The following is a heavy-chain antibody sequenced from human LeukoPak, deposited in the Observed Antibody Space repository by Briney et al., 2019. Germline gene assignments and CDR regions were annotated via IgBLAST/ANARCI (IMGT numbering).Heavy chain of an antibody. CDR1: GHSVYNYW. V-gene: IGHV5-51*01. CDR2: IYPGDSDT. D-gene: IGHD3-22*01. CDR3: ARLNYYDSSGSKFDP. J-gene: IGHJ5*02. Sequence: GESLKISCKVSGHSVYNYWIGWVRQMPGKGLEWMGIIYPGDSDTRYSPCFQGQVTISADKSITTAYLQWSSLKASDTAIYYCARLNYYDSSGSKFDPWGQGTLVTVSS.